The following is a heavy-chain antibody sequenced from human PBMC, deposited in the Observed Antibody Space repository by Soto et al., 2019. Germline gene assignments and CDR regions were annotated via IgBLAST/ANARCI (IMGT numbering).Heavy chain of an antibody. CDR3: ARDPSRGYSYGPYYYYGMHV. Sequence: QVQLVQSGAEVKKPGSSVKVSCKASGGTFSSNAISWVRQAPGQGLEWMGGIIPIFGTANYAQKFQGRVTITADESTSTAYMELSSLRSEDTAVYYCARDPSRGYSYGPYYYYGMHVWGQGTTVTVSS. CDR2: IIPIFGTA. J-gene: IGHJ6*02. V-gene: IGHV1-69*01. CDR1: GGTFSSNA. D-gene: IGHD5-18*01.